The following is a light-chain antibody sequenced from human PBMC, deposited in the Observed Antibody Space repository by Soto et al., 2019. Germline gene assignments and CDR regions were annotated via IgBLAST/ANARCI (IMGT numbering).Light chain of an antibody. CDR2: GAS. CDR1: QSVSTN. Sequence: LVMTQSPATLSVSPGERVTLSCRASQSVSTNLAWYQQKAGLAPRLLIFGASTRATGIPPRFSGSGSGAEFTLTISSLQSEDSAVDFCQQYNTWPPYTVGQGTRLEIK. J-gene: IGKJ2*01. CDR3: QQYNTWPPYT. V-gene: IGKV3-15*01.